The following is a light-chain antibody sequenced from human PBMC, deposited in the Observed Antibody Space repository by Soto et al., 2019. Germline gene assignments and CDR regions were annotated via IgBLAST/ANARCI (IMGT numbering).Light chain of an antibody. J-gene: IGKJ4*01. CDR1: QSISSY. CDR2: DAS. CDR3: QHRGNWPPLT. V-gene: IGKV3-11*01. Sequence: EIVLTQSPATLSLSPGERATLSCRASQSISSYLAWYQQKPGQAPGLLIYDASNRATGIPARFSGSGSGTDFTLTISSLEPEDFAVYYCQHRGNWPPLTFGGGTKVEIK.